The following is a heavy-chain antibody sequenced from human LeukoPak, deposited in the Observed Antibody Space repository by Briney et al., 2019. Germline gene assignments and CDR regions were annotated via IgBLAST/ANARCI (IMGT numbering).Heavy chain of an antibody. V-gene: IGHV2-5*02. CDR3: AHRRGSGKNWFDP. D-gene: IGHD3-10*01. CDR1: GFSLSTRGVG. Sequence: SGPTLVNPTQTLRLTCTFSGFSLSTRGVGVGWIRQPPGKALEWLAVMYWDVDKPYSPSLKSRLTITKDTSKNQVVLTMTSMDPVDTATYYCAHRRGSGKNWFDPWGQGNLVTVSS. CDR2: MYWDVDK. J-gene: IGHJ5*02.